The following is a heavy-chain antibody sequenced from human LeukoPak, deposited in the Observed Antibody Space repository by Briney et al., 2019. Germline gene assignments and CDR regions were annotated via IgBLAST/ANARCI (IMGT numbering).Heavy chain of an antibody. CDR3: VKDRPCETCMPMDA. CDR1: GFRLTDYS. V-gene: IGHV3-23*01. CDR2: LGRSGEYK. J-gene: IGHJ6*02. D-gene: IGHD2-2*01. Sequence: GGSLRPSCAASGFRLTDYSMSWVRQAPGKGLEWVAGLGRSGEYKYYADSVKGRFTISRDNSKDTVSLQMNSLRAEDSAIYFCVKDRPCETCMPMDAWGQGTTVTVSS.